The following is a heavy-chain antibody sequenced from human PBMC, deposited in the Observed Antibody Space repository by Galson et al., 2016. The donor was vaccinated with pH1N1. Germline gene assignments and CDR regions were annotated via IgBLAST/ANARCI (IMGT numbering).Heavy chain of an antibody. V-gene: IGHV4-39*07. CDR3: ARVFPHSSSWYRGISFAY. J-gene: IGHJ4*02. Sequence: SETLSLTCTVSGGSISSSNYYWGWIRQPPGKGLEYIGNFYYSGSTYYNPSLKSRVTISIDTSKNRFSLNLTSVTAADTAVYFCARVFPHSSSWYRGISFAYWGQGALVTVSS. CDR2: FYYSGST. D-gene: IGHD6-13*01. CDR1: GGSISSSNYY.